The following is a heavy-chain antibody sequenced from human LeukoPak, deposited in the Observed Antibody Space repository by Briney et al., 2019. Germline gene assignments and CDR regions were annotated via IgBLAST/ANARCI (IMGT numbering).Heavy chain of an antibody. CDR3: ARGLPLGVPAATLNWFDP. CDR2: VYHSGST. CDR1: GDSISTNHW. Sequence: PSGTLSLTCAVSGDSISTNHWWSWVRQPPGKGLEWIGEVYHSGSTNYNPSLKGRVTISVDKSKNLFSLKLSSVTAADTAVYYCARGLPLGVPAATLNWFDPWGQGTLVTVSS. D-gene: IGHD2-2*01. V-gene: IGHV4-4*02. J-gene: IGHJ5*02.